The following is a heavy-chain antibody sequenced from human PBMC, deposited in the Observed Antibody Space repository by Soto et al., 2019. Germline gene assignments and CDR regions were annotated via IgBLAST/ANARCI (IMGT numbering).Heavy chain of an antibody. V-gene: IGHV1-3*01. CDR2: INAGNGNT. CDR3: ARDKWGCSSTSCYLAYYYYGMDV. J-gene: IGHJ6*02. CDR1: GYTFTSYA. Sequence: ASVKVSCKASGYTFTSYAMHWVRQAPGHRLEWMGWINAGNGNTKYSQKFQGRVTITRDTSASTAYMELSSLRSEDTAVYYCARDKWGCSSTSCYLAYYYYGMDVWGQGTTVTVSS. D-gene: IGHD2-2*01.